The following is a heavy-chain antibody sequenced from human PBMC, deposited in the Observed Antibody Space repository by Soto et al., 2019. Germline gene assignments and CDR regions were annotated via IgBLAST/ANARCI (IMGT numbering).Heavy chain of an antibody. J-gene: IGHJ4*02. D-gene: IGHD3-3*01. V-gene: IGHV3-48*01. CDR3: AKAIYDPYYDFWSGYYPSDY. CDR1: GFTFSSYN. CDR2: ISSSSSTI. Sequence: PGGSLRLSCAASGFTFSSYNMNWVRQAPGKGLEWVSYISSSSSTIYYADSVKGRFTISRDNSKNTLYLQMNSLRAEDTAVYYCAKAIYDPYYDFWSGYYPSDYWGQGTLVTVSS.